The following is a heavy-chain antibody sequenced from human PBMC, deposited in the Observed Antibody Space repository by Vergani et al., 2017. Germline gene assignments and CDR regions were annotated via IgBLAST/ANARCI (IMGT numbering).Heavy chain of an antibody. Sequence: QMQLVQSGPEVKKPGTSVTVSCKASGFTFTSSAVQWVRQARGQRLEWIGWIVVGSGNTNYAQKFQERVTITRDMSTSTAYMELSSLRSEDTAVYYCAAGHYYGSGSGLDYYYGMDVWGQGTTVTVSS. V-gene: IGHV1-58*01. CDR2: IVVGSGNT. D-gene: IGHD3-10*01. CDR3: AAGHYYGSGSGLDYYYGMDV. J-gene: IGHJ6*02. CDR1: GFTFTSSA.